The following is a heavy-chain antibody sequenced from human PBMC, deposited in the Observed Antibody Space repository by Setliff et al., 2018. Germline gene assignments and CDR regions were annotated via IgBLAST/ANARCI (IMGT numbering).Heavy chain of an antibody. CDR1: GFTFSSYW. CDR2: INWDGRST. V-gene: IGHV3-20*04. CDR3: AKDRMSGYYPDAFDI. J-gene: IGHJ3*02. D-gene: IGHD3-3*01. Sequence: RPGGSLRLSCAASGFTFSSYWMNWVRQAPGKGLEWVSTINWDGRSTGYTDSVKGRFTISRDKDKNTLYLQMNSLRTEDAAVYYCAKDRMSGYYPDAFDIWGQGTMVTVSS.